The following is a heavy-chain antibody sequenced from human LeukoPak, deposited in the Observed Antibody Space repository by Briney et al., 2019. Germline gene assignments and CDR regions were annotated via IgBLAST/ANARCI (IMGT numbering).Heavy chain of an antibody. CDR1: GYSISSDYY. D-gene: IGHD3-22*01. Sequence: KPSETLSLTCTVSGYSISSDYYWGWIRQPPGKGLEWIGYIYDSGSTNYNPSLKSRVTISVDTPKNQFSLKLSSVTAADTAVYYCAREYDSSVYYYGGVGAFDIWGQGTMVTVSS. J-gene: IGHJ3*02. CDR3: AREYDSSVYYYGGVGAFDI. CDR2: IYDSGST. V-gene: IGHV4-38-2*02.